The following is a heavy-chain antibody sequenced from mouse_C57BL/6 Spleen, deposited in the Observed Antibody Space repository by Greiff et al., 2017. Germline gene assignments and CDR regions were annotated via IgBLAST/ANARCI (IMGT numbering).Heavy chain of an antibody. V-gene: IGHV5-17*01. CDR1: GFTFSDYG. CDR3: ARGHYDYDVWYFDV. D-gene: IGHD2-4*01. J-gene: IGHJ1*03. Sequence: EVMLVESGGGLVKPGGSLKLSCAASGFTFSDYGMHWVRQAPEKGLEWVAYISSGSSTIYYADTVKGRFTISRDNAKNTLFLQMTSLRSEDTAMYDWARGHYDYDVWYFDVWGTGTTVTVSS. CDR2: ISSGSSTI.